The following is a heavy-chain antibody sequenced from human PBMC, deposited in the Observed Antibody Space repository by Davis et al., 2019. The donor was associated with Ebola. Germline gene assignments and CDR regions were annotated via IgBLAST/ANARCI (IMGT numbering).Heavy chain of an antibody. CDR1: GGTFSSYT. V-gene: IGHV1-69*04. CDR3: ARDFFNAQQPSDNNDY. Sequence: AASVKVSCKASGGTFSSYTISWVRQAPGQGLEWMGRIIPILGIANYAQKFQGRVTITADKSTSTAYMELSSLRSEDTAVYYCARDFFNAQQPSDNNDYWGQGTLVTVSS. D-gene: IGHD6-13*01. J-gene: IGHJ4*02. CDR2: IIPILGIA.